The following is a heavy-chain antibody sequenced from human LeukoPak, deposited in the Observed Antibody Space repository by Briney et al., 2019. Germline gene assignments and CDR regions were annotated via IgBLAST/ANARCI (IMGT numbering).Heavy chain of an antibody. CDR3: ARDLAGVDYGYSSKDYYYYGMDV. CDR2: ISGSGGST. Sequence: PGGSLRLSCAASGFTFSSYAMSWVRQAPGKGLEWVSAISGSGGSTYYADSVKGRFTISRDNAKNSLYLQMNSLRAEDTAVYYCARDLAGVDYGYSSKDYYYYGMDVWGQGTTVTVSS. CDR1: GFTFSSYA. V-gene: IGHV3-23*01. D-gene: IGHD3-22*01. J-gene: IGHJ6*02.